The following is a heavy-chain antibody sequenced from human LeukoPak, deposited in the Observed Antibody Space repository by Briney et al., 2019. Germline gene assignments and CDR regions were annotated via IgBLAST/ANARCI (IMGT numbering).Heavy chain of an antibody. CDR1: GGSISSSSYY. V-gene: IGHV4-39*01. CDR2: IYYSGST. D-gene: IGHD3-10*01. J-gene: IGHJ4*02. Sequence: SETLSLTCTVSGGSISSSSYYWGWIRQPPGKGLEWIGSIYYSGSTYYNPSLKSRVTISVDTSKNQFSLKLSSVTAADTAVYYCAGRSGSYDGFFDYWGQGTLVTVSS. CDR3: AGRSGSYDGFFDY.